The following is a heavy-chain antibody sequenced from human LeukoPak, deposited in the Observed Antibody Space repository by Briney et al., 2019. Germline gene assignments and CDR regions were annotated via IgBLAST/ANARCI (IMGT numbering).Heavy chain of an antibody. CDR3: AGYYDTSGSHAFDI. V-gene: IGHV3-53*01. D-gene: IGHD3-22*01. CDR2: IFSGGGR. J-gene: IGHJ3*02. CDR1: GFTVSSNY. Sequence: GGSLRLSCAASGFTVSSNYMSWVRQAPGKGLDWVSVIFSGGGRNYADSVKGRFTISRDNSKNTLYLQMNSLRAEDTAVYYCAGYYDTSGSHAFDIWGQGTMVTVSS.